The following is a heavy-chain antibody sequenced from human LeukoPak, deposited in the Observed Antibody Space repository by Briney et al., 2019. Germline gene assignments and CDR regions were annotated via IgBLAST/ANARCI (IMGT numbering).Heavy chain of an antibody. CDR3: ARRDGYCSSTSCYADYYYGMDV. J-gene: IGHJ6*02. Sequence: GESLKISCKGSGYSFTSYWIGWVRQMPGKGQEWMGIIYPGDSDTTYSPSFQGQVTISADKSISTAYLQWSSLKASDTAMYYCARRDGYCSSTSCYADYYYGMDVWGQGTTVTVSS. D-gene: IGHD2-2*01. CDR2: IYPGDSDT. CDR1: GYSFTSYW. V-gene: IGHV5-51*01.